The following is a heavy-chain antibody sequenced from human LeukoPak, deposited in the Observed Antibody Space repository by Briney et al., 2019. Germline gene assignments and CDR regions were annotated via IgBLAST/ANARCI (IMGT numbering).Heavy chain of an antibody. CDR2: IKQDGSER. J-gene: IGHJ6*04. D-gene: IGHD3-10*02. Sequence: GSLRLSCAASGFTFSSYWMSWVRQAPGKGLEWVATIKQDGSERYYVDSVKGRFTISRDNAQNSLYLQMNSLRAEDTAVYYCAELGITMIGGVWGKGTTVTISS. CDR1: GFTFSSYW. V-gene: IGHV3-7*01. CDR3: AELGITMIGGV.